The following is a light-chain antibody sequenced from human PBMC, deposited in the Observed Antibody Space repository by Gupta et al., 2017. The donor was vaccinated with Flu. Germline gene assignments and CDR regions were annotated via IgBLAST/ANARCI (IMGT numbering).Light chain of an antibody. V-gene: IGKV2-28*01. J-gene: IGKJ1*01. CDR3: MQALHTPPT. CDR1: QSLLYANGYNY. CDR2: LGS. Sequence: DTVMTQSPLSLSVTPGEPASISCRSSQSLLYANGYNYSDWYLQKPGQSPQLLIYLGSNRASGVPDRFSGSGSGTTFTLKISRVEAEDVGVYYCMQALHTPPTFGQGTKVEVK.